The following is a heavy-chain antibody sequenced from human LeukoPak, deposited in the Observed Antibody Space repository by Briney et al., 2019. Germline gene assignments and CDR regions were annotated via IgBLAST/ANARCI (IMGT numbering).Heavy chain of an antibody. J-gene: IGHJ4*02. Sequence: LRLSXAASGFTFSSHWMHWVRQAPGKGLVWVSRINFDGSSTSYADSVKGRFTISRDNAKNTLYLQMNSLRAEDTAVYYCARVRYCDYWGQGTLVTVSS. CDR2: INFDGSST. V-gene: IGHV3-74*01. CDR1: GFTFSSHW. D-gene: IGHD1-14*01. CDR3: ARVRYCDY.